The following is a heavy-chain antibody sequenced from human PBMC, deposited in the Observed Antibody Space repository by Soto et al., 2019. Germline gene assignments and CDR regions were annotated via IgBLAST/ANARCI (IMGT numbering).Heavy chain of an antibody. J-gene: IGHJ5*02. CDR2: ISSRGTDI. CDR3: ATLGRADYPPLAA. D-gene: IGHD4-17*01. Sequence: PGGSLRLSCEASGFLFSTSTLTWVRRAPGKGLEWVAEISSRGTDIYYAGSVKGRFTISRDNYKNTLYLLLDRVKSDDTAVYFCATLGRADYPPLAAWGQGTLVTVSS. CDR1: GFLFSTST. V-gene: IGHV3-30*14.